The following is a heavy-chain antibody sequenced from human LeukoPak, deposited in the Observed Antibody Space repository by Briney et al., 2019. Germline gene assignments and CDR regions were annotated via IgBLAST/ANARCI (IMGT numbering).Heavy chain of an antibody. Sequence: ASVKVSCKASGYTFTSYDINWVRQATGQGLEWMGWMNPNSGNTGYAQKFQGRVAMTRNTSISTAYMELSSLRSEDTAVYYCARGRRGAARIYSYYYMDGWGKGTTVTVPS. CDR1: GYTFTSYD. CDR2: MNPNSGNT. CDR3: ARGRRGAARIYSYYYMDG. J-gene: IGHJ6*03. D-gene: IGHD6-6*01. V-gene: IGHV1-8*01.